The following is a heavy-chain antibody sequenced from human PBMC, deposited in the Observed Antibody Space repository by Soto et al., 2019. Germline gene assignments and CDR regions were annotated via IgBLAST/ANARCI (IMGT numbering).Heavy chain of an antibody. Sequence: PGGPLRLSCAASGFTFSSYAMSWVRQAPGKGLEWVSAISGSGGSTYYADSVKGRFTISRDTSKNTLYLQMNSLRAEDTAVYYCAKPSNPYYYGSGSSPFDYWGQGTLVTVSS. CDR1: GFTFSSYA. V-gene: IGHV3-23*01. J-gene: IGHJ4*02. CDR3: AKPSNPYYYGSGSSPFDY. CDR2: ISGSGGST. D-gene: IGHD3-10*01.